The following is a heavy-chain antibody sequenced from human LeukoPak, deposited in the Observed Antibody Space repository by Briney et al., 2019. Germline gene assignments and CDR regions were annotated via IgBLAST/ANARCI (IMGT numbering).Heavy chain of an antibody. CDR1: GGSISSYY. V-gene: IGHV4-59*01. Sequence: SETLSLTCTVSGGSISSYYWSWIRQPPGKGLGWIGYIYYSGSTNYNPSLKSRVTISVNTSKNQFSLKLSSVTAADTAVYYCARDRYSYGYPDYWGQGTLVTVSS. CDR3: ARDRYSYGYPDY. CDR2: IYYSGST. J-gene: IGHJ4*02. D-gene: IGHD5-18*01.